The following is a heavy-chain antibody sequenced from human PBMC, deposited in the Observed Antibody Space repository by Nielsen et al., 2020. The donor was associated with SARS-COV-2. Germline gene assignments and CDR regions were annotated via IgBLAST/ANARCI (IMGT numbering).Heavy chain of an antibody. CDR1: GGSIGSNTYY. V-gene: IGHV4-39*01. CDR2: VSYSGGT. CDR3: ARELMVAAAPHYFDS. D-gene: IGHD2-8*01. J-gene: IGHJ4*02. Sequence: SETLSLTCTVSGGSIGSNTYYWAWIRQSPGRGLEWIGSVSYSGGTYYNPSLKSRVTISIDTSKNQVSVKLSSVTAADTAVYYCARELMVAAAPHYFDSWGQGTRVTVSS.